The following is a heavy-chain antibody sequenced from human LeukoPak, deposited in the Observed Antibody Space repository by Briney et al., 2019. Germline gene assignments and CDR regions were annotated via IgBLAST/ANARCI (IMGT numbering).Heavy chain of an antibody. Sequence: PGGSLRLSCAASGFTFSSYAMSWVRQAPGEGLEWVSVISGSGGSIYYADSVKGRFTISRDHSKNTLSLQMNSLRAEDTAVYYCAKEVGYFDLWGRGTLVTVSS. CDR3: AKEVGYFDL. V-gene: IGHV3-23*01. CDR2: ISGSGGSI. CDR1: GFTFSSYA. J-gene: IGHJ2*01.